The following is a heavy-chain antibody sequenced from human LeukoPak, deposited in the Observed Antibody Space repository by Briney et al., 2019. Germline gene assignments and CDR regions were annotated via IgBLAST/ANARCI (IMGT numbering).Heavy chain of an antibody. D-gene: IGHD5-18*01. CDR2: VRDNGEN. V-gene: IGHV4-59*08. J-gene: IGHJ3*02. CDR3: ARQPVNTAAFDI. CDR1: GGSINAYD. Sequence: PSETLSLTCTVSGGSINAYDWGWIRQPPGKGLEWIAYVRDNGENNYNPSLKSRVAISVDPATNQISLRLNFVTAADTAIYYCARQPVNTAAFDIWGLGTMVTVSS.